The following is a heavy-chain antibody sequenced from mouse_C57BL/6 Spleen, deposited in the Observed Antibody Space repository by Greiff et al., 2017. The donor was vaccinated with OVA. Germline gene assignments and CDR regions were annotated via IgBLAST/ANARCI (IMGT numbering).Heavy chain of an antibody. CDR2: ISYDGSN. CDR3: ACPYYYGGFAY. Sequence: EVKVEESGPGLVKPSQSLSLTCSVTGYSITSGYYWNWIRQFPGNKLEWMGYISYDGSNNYNPSLKNRISITRDTSKNQFFLKLNSVTTEDTATYYCACPYYYGGFAYWGQGTLVTVSA. J-gene: IGHJ3*01. V-gene: IGHV3-6*01. D-gene: IGHD1-1*01. CDR1: GYSITSGYY.